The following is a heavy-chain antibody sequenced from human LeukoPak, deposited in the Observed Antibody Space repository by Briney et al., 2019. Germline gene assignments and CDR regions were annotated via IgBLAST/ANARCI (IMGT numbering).Heavy chain of an antibody. CDR1: GFTFSSYE. CDR3: ARRAIAEGFDY. D-gene: IGHD6-13*01. CDR2: TSGSGRTI. Sequence: QPGGSLRLSCAVSGFTFSSYEMNWVRQAPGKGLEWVSYTSGSGRTIYYADSVRGRFTISRDNAKNSLYLQMNSLRVEDTAVYYCARRAIAEGFDYWGQGTLVTVSS. V-gene: IGHV3-48*03. J-gene: IGHJ4*02.